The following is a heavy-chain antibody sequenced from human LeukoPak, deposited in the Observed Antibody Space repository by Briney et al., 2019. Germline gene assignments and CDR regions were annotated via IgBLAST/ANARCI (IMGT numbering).Heavy chain of an antibody. J-gene: IGHJ4*02. CDR2: ISSISTSI. V-gene: IGHV3-21*01. CDR3: ARASDGDLNFDY. Sequence: PGGSLRLSCAASGFTFSSYRMNWVRQAPGKGLEWISSISSISTSIYYIDSVRGRFTISRDNAKNSLYLQMNSLRAEDTAVYYCARASDGDLNFDYWGQGTLVTVSS. D-gene: IGHD4-17*01. CDR1: GFTFSSYR.